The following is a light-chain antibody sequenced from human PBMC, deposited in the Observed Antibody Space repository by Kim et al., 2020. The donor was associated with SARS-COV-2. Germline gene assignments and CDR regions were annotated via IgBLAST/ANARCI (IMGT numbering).Light chain of an antibody. J-gene: IGLJ2*01. V-gene: IGLV1-51*01. CDR3: GTWYNSRSGVV. CDR2: DTN. CDR1: SSNIGNNY. Sequence: QSVLTQPPSVSAAPGQKVTTSCSGSSSNIGNNYVSWYQQLPGTAPKLLIYDTNKRPSGIPDRFSGSRSGTSATLGITGLQTGDEADYYCGTWYNSRSGVVFGGGTQLTVL.